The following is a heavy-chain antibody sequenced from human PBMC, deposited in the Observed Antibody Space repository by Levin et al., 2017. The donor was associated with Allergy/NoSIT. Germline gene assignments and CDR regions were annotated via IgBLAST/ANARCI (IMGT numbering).Heavy chain of an antibody. Sequence: SETLSLTCTVSGGYISSGGYYWSWIRQHPGKGLEWIGYIYYSGSTYYNPSLKSRVTISVDTSKNQFSLKLSSVTAADTAVYYCARVRDSSSWYPFDYWGQGTLVTVSS. V-gene: IGHV4-31*03. CDR3: ARVRDSSSWYPFDY. D-gene: IGHD6-13*01. CDR1: GGYISSGGYY. CDR2: IYYSGST. J-gene: IGHJ4*02.